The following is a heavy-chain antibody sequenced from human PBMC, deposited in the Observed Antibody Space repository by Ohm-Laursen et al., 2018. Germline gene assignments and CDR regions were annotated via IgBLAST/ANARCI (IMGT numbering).Heavy chain of an antibody. CDR2: VSYDGSYM. V-gene: IGHV3-30*19. Sequence: SLRLSCAASGFTFSTYGMHWVRQAPGKGLEWVAVVSYDGSYMYCADSVKGRFTISRDNSKNTLYLQMDSLRAEDTAVYYCARRNDAFDIWGQGTKVTVSS. CDR3: ARRNDAFDI. J-gene: IGHJ3*02. CDR1: GFTFSTYG.